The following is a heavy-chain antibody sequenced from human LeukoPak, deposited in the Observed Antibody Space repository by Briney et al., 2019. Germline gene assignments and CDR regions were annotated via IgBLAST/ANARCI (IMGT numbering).Heavy chain of an antibody. CDR1: GYTFTSYG. CDR2: LSAYNGNT. CDR3: ARDLGPWYDLPLLAAAPTGY. Sequence: ASVKVSCKASGYTFTSYGISWVRQTPGQGLEWMGWLSAYNGNTNYAQKLQGRVTMTTDTSTSTAYMELRSLRSDDTAVYYCARDLGPWYDLPLLAAAPTGYWGQGTLVTVSS. V-gene: IGHV1-18*01. J-gene: IGHJ4*02. D-gene: IGHD6-13*01.